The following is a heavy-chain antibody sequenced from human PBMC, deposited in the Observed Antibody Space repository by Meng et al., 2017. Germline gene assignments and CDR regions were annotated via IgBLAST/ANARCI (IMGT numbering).Heavy chain of an antibody. J-gene: IGHJ4*02. V-gene: IGHV4-4*02. CDR3: ARLLYYYDSSGYAED. CDR1: GGSLSSSYR. CDR2: IYHSGST. Sequence: QAPLECARSVLVKTSGTPSLTCAVSGGSLSSSYRLSWVRQPPGKGLEWIGEIYHSGSTNYNPSLKSRVTISVDKSKNQFSLKLSSVTAADTAVYYCARLLYYYDSSGYAEDWGQGTLVTVSS. D-gene: IGHD3-22*01.